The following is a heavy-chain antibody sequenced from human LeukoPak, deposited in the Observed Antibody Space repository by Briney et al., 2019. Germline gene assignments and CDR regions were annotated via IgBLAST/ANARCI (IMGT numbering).Heavy chain of an antibody. CDR2: ISGSGGST. D-gene: IGHD6-13*01. J-gene: IGHJ4*02. V-gene: IGHV3-23*01. CDR3: AKDVGYSSYYFDY. CDR1: GFTFSSYA. Sequence: GGSLRLSCAASGFTFSSYAMSWVRQAPGKGLEWVSSISGSGGSTYYADSVKGRFTISRDNAKNSLYLQMNSLRAEDTALYYCAKDVGYSSYYFDYWGQGTLVTVSS.